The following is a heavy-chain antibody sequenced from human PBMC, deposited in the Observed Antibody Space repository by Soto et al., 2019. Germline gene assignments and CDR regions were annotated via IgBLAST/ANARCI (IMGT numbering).Heavy chain of an antibody. CDR1: GGSFSDYY. J-gene: IGHJ4*02. Sequence: PSETLSLTCGVYGGSFSDYYWSWIRQTPGKGLEWIGEITHSGSTNYNPSLKSRVTMSVDTSKNQFSLNLNSVTVADTAVYYCARGSYGSGRGDYWGQGTQVTVSS. CDR3: ARGSYGSGRGDY. D-gene: IGHD3-10*01. V-gene: IGHV4-34*01. CDR2: ITHSGST.